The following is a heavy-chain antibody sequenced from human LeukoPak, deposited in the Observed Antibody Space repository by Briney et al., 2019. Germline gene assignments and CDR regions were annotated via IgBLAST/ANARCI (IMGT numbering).Heavy chain of an antibody. CDR2: ISSSGSTK. J-gene: IGHJ5*02. Sequence: GGSLRLSCAASGFTFRRYEMNWVRQAPGKGLEWVSKISSSGSTKYYVDSVKGRFTISRDNAKNSLYLQMNSLRAEDTAVYYCARDPSLGFGESKNWFDPWGQGTLVTVSS. CDR1: GFTFRRYE. V-gene: IGHV3-48*03. D-gene: IGHD3-10*01. CDR3: ARDPSLGFGESKNWFDP.